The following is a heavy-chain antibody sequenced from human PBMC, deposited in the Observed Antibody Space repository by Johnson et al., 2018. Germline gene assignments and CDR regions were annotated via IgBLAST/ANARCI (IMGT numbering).Heavy chain of an antibody. V-gene: IGHV3-13*01. J-gene: IGHJ3*02. CDR2: VSTACDT. CDR3: VREQIGSGSKAFDI. D-gene: IGHD3-22*01. Sequence: VQLVESGGGLVQPGGSLRLSCTASGFTFRSYEMHWVRQVTGKGLEWVSAVSTACDTYYSVSVKGRFTISRENAMNSLYLQMSSLRAGDTAVYYCVREQIGSGSKAFDIWGQGTMVTVSS. CDR1: GFTFRSYE.